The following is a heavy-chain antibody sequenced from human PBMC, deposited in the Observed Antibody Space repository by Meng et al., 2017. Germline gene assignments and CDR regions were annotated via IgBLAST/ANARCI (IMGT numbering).Heavy chain of an antibody. J-gene: IGHJ6*02. CDR2: ISAYNGNT. Sequence: ASVKVSCKASGYTFASYGISWVRQAPGQGLEWMGWISAYNGNTNYAQKLQGRVTMTTDTSTSTAYMELRSLRSDDTAVYYCARGSSGYYYKEYGMDVWGQGTTVTVSS. CDR1: GYTFASYG. CDR3: ARGSSGYYYKEYGMDV. D-gene: IGHD6-19*01. V-gene: IGHV1-18*01.